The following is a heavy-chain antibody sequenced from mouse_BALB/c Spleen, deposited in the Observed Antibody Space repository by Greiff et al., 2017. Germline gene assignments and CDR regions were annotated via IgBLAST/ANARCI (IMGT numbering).Heavy chain of an antibody. D-gene: IGHD2-3*01. CDR2: ISYSGST. Sequence: ESGPGLVKPSQSLSLTCTVTGYSITSDYAWNWIRQFPGNKLEWMGYISYSGSTSYNPSLKSRISITRDTSKNQFFLQLNSVTTEDTATYYCARNGYYLYAMDYWGQGTSVTVSS. J-gene: IGHJ4*01. V-gene: IGHV3-2*02. CDR3: ARNGYYLYAMDY. CDR1: GYSITSDYA.